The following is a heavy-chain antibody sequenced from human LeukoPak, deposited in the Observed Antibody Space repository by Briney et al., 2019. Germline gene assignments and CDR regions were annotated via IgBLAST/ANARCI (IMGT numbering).Heavy chain of an antibody. J-gene: IGHJ4*02. CDR3: ARGMGSSWYSFDY. CDR2: IYSGGST. CDR1: GFTVSSNY. D-gene: IGHD6-13*01. V-gene: IGHV3-53*01. Sequence: PGGSLRLSCAASGFTVSSNYMSWVRQAPGKGLEWVSVIYSGGSTYYADSVKGRFTISRDNSKNTLYLQMNSLRAEDTAVYYCARGMGSSWYSFDYWGQGTLVTVSS.